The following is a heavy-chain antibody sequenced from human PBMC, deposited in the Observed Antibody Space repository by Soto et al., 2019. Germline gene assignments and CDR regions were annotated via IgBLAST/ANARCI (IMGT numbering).Heavy chain of an antibody. CDR3: ARDVCSSTSCYEN. V-gene: IGHV3-21*01. D-gene: IGHD2-2*01. J-gene: IGHJ4*02. CDR1: GFTFSSWS. Sequence: EVQLVESGGGLVKPGGSLRLSCAASGFTFSSWSMNWVRQAPGKGLEWVSSISSSSYYIDYADSVKGRFTISRDNAKNSLYRQMNSLRAEDTAVYYCARDVCSSTSCYENWGQGTLVTVSS. CDR2: ISSSSYYI.